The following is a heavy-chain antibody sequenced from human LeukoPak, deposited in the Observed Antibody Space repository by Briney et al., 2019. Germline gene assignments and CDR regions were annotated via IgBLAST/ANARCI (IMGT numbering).Heavy chain of an antibody. V-gene: IGHV4-31*03. D-gene: IGHD2-2*01. CDR2: IYYSGST. CDR3: ARRSAVPAAMRGIYYYGMDV. CDR1: GGSISSGGYY. Sequence: SETLSLTCTVSGGSISSGGYYWSWIRQHPGKGLEWIGYIYYSGSTYYNPSLKSRVTISVDTSKNQFSLRLSSVTAADTAVYYCARRSAVPAAMRGIYYYGMDVWGKGTTVTVSS. J-gene: IGHJ6*04.